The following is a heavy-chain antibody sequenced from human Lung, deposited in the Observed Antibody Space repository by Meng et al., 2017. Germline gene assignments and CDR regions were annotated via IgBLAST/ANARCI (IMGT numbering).Heavy chain of an antibody. D-gene: IGHD4-11*01. CDR3: ARGPTTMAHDFDY. Sequence: QVQLHGWGVGLLKPSETLSLTCVVSGGSFSDYYWRWIRQPPGKGLEWIGEINHSGSTNYNPSLESRATISVDTSQNNLSLKLSCVTAADSAVYYCARGPTTMAHDFDYWGQGTLVTVSS. CDR1: GGSFSDYY. CDR2: INHSGST. J-gene: IGHJ4*02. V-gene: IGHV4-34*01.